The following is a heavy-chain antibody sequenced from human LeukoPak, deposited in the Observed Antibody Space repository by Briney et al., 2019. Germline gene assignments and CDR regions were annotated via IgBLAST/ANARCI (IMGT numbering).Heavy chain of an antibody. CDR1: GFLLSTPGLS. V-gene: IGHV2-5*02. Sequence: SGPTLVKPTQTLTLTCTLFGFLLSTPGLSVGWIRQPPGKALEWLALLYWDDDKRYSLSLKSRLTITKDTTKNQVVVTMTNMDPVDTATYYGAHEKRSTTVWSLSWFDPWGQGTLVTVSS. J-gene: IGHJ5*02. D-gene: IGHD1-1*01. CDR3: AHEKRSTTVWSLSWFDP. CDR2: LYWDDDK.